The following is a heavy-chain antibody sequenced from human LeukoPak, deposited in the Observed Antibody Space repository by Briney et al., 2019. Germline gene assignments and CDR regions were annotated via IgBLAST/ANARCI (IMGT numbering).Heavy chain of an antibody. V-gene: IGHV3-48*01. CDR1: GFTVSSNY. J-gene: IGHJ4*02. Sequence: AGGSLRLSCAASGFTVSSNYMTWVRQAPGKGLEWVSYISSSGSTKYYADSVKGRFTISRDNARISLYLQMNSLRAEDTAVYFCARGGLSIMGYWGQGTLVTVSS. CDR2: ISSSGSTK. CDR3: ARGGLSIMGY. D-gene: IGHD2/OR15-2a*01.